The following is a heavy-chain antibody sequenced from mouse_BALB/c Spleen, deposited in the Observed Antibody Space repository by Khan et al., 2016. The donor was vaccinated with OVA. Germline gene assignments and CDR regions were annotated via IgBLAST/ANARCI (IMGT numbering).Heavy chain of an antibody. CDR1: GFSLTNYG. V-gene: IGHV2-6-1*01. Sequence: QVQLKESGPGLVAPSQSLSITCTISGFSLTNYGVHWVRQPPGKGLEWLVVIWSDGSTTYNSALKSRLTISKDNSKSQVFLKMNSLQTDDTAMYFCARQTDEQYNIMDYWGQGTSVTVSS. CDR2: IWSDGST. D-gene: IGHD6-1*01. CDR3: ARQTDEQYNIMDY. J-gene: IGHJ4*01.